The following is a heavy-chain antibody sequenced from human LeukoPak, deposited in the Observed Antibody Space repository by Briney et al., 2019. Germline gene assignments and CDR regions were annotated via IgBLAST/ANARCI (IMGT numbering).Heavy chain of an antibody. D-gene: IGHD5-24*01. J-gene: IGHJ4*02. Sequence: SETLSLTCAVYGGSFSGYYWSWIRQPPGKGLEWIGEINHSGSTNYNPSLKSRVTISVDTSKNQFSLKLSSVTAADTAVYYCARSVGLRDGYNIDYWGQGTLVTVSS. CDR1: GGSFSGYY. CDR3: ARSVGLRDGYNIDY. V-gene: IGHV4-34*01. CDR2: INHSGST.